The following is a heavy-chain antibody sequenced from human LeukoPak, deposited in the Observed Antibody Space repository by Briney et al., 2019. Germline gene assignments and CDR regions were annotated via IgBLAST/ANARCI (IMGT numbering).Heavy chain of an antibody. Sequence: ATVKVSCKVSGYTLTELSMHWVRQAPGKGLEWMGGFDPEDGETIYAQKFQGRVNMTEDTSTDTAYMELSSLRSEDTAVYYCATSPIFGVSRGDYWGQGTLVTVSS. CDR1: GYTLTELS. J-gene: IGHJ4*02. V-gene: IGHV1-24*01. CDR3: ATSPIFGVSRGDY. D-gene: IGHD3-3*01. CDR2: FDPEDGET.